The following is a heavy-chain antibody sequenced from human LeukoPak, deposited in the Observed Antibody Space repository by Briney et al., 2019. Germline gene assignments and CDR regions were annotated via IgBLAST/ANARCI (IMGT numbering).Heavy chain of an antibody. V-gene: IGHV3-9*01. Sequence: GRSLRLSCAASGFTFDDYAMHWVRQAPGKGLEWVSGISWNSGSIGYADSVKGRFTISRDNAKNSLYLQMNSLRAEDTALYYCAREGLECLGSSCQRAAFDYWGQGTPVTVSS. D-gene: IGHD2-2*01. J-gene: IGHJ4*02. CDR2: ISWNSGSI. CDR3: AREGLECLGSSCQRAAFDY. CDR1: GFTFDDYA.